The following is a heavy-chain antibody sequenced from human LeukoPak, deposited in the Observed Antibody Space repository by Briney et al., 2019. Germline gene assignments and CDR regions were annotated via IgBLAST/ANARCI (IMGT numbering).Heavy chain of an antibody. CDR1: GGSISSYY. D-gene: IGHD3-22*01. CDR2: IYYSGST. J-gene: IGHJ5*02. Sequence: SETLSPTCTVSGGSISSYYWSWIRQPPGKGLEWIGYIYYSGSTNYNPSLKSRVTISVDTSKNQFSLKLSSVTAADTAVYYCARDRIDYYDSSGTSGFDPWGQGTLVTVSS. CDR3: ARDRIDYYDSSGTSGFDP. V-gene: IGHV4-59*01.